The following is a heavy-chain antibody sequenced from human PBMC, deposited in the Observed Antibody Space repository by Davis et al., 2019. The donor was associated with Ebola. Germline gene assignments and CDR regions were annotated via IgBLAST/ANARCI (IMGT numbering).Heavy chain of an antibody. J-gene: IGHJ4*02. Sequence: ESLKVSCKASGYTFTSYGITWVRQAPGQGLEWMGWINPHNGNTNYAQNVQGRVTMTTDTSTSTAYMEVGSLRSDDTAVYYCARAQFPTTSDHWGQGTLVTVSS. V-gene: IGHV1-18*04. D-gene: IGHD1-1*01. CDR3: ARAQFPTTSDH. CDR1: GYTFTSYG. CDR2: INPHNGNT.